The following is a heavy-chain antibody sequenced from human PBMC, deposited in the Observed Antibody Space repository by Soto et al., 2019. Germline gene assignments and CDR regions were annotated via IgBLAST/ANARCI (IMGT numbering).Heavy chain of an antibody. V-gene: IGHV4-31*03. CDR3: ARQGDDFWSGYPRDYYYGMDV. D-gene: IGHD3-3*01. CDR2: IYYSGST. Sequence: SETLSLTCTVSGGSISSGGYYWSWISQHPGKGLEWIGYIYYSGSTYYNPSLKSRVTISVDTSKNQFSLKLSSVTAADTAVYYCARQGDDFWSGYPRDYYYGMDVWGQGTTVTVSS. CDR1: GGSISSGGYY. J-gene: IGHJ6*02.